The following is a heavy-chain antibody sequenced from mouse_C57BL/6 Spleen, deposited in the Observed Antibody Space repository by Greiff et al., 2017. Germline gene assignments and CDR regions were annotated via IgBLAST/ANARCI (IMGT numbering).Heavy chain of an antibody. V-gene: IGHV5-4*01. Sequence: EVQLVESGGGLVKPGGSLKLSCAASGFTFSSYAMSWVRQTPEKRLEWVATISDGGSYTYYPDNVKGRFTISRDKAKNNLYLQMSHLKSEDKAMYFWAREFYTYGSSYVDEGAQGTTLTFSP. D-gene: IGHD1-1*01. CDR1: GFTFSSYA. J-gene: IGHJ2*01. CDR2: ISDGGSYT. CDR3: AREFYTYGSSYVDE.